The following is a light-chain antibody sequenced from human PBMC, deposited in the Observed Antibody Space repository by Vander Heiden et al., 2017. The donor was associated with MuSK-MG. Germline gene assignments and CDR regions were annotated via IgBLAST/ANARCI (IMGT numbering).Light chain of an antibody. Sequence: EIVLTQSPGTLSLSPGERATLSCRTSQSLSSRYLAWYQQKPGQAPRLLIYDGSSRTAATPDRFSGSGSGTDFTLSISRLEAEDFAVYYCQQDGDSPRTFGQGTKVEI. J-gene: IGKJ1*01. V-gene: IGKV3-20*01. CDR3: QQDGDSPRT. CDR1: QSLSSRY. CDR2: DGS.